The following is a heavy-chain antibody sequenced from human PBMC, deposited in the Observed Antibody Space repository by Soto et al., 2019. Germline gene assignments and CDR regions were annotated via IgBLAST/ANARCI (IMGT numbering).Heavy chain of an antibody. CDR1: GGSISSSNW. CDR2: IYHSGST. D-gene: IGHD6-13*01. CDR3: ARNFIAAAGNYYYSYGMDV. Sequence: SETLSLTCAVSGGSISSSNWWSWVRQPPGKGLEWIGEIYHSGSTNYNPSLKSRVTISVDKSKNQFSLKLSSVTAADTAVYYCARNFIAAAGNYYYSYGMDVWGQGTTVTVSS. J-gene: IGHJ6*02. V-gene: IGHV4-4*02.